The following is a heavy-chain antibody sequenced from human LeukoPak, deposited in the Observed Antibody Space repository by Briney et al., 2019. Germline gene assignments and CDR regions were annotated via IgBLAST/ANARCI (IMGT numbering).Heavy chain of an antibody. V-gene: IGHV3-7*01. CDR1: GLTFSTYW. CDR3: ARDRTVTTLFDY. Sequence: GGSLRLSCATSGLTFSTYWMSWVRQAPGKGLEGVANINQDGSERYYVDSVKGRFTISRDNAKKSLYLQMNSLRAEDTAVYYCARDRTVTTLFDYWGQGTLVTVSS. D-gene: IGHD4-17*01. CDR2: INQDGSER. J-gene: IGHJ4*02.